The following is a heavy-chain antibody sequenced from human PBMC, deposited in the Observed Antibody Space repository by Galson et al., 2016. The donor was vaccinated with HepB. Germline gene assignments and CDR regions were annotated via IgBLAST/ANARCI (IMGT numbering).Heavy chain of an antibody. V-gene: IGHV4-61*05. CDR1: GDSISGSTYS. J-gene: IGHJ2*01. Sequence: SETLSLTCTVSGDSISGSTYSWGWIRQTPGKGLEWIGYLSHSGPTNYSPSPKSRVTISLDTSKKQFSLNLTSVTAADTAVYYCARSGFDIWGRGTLVTVSS. CDR2: LSHSGPT. CDR3: ARSGFDI.